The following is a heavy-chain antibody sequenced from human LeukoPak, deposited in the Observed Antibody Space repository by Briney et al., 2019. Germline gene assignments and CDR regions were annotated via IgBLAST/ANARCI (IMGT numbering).Heavy chain of an antibody. J-gene: IGHJ5*02. V-gene: IGHV3-66*02. D-gene: IGHD1-26*01. CDR3: ARDSGIERCGLDP. CDR1: GFTVSSNY. Sequence: GGSLRLSCAASGFTVSSNYMSWVRQAPGKGLEWVSVIYSGGSTYYADSVKGRFTISRDNSKNTLYLQMNSLRAEDTAVYYCARDSGIERCGLDPWGQGTLVTVSS. CDR2: IYSGGST.